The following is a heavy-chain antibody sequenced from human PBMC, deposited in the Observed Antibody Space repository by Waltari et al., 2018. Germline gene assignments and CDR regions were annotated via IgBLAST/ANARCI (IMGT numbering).Heavy chain of an antibody. CDR2: IYHSGST. CDR1: GYSISSGYY. D-gene: IGHD3-10*01. V-gene: IGHV4-38-2*02. J-gene: IGHJ2*01. CDR3: ARDPPRRTMVQGVIEYWYFDL. Sequence: QVQLQESGPGLVKPSETLSLTCAVSGYSISSGYYWGWIRQPPGKGLEWIGSIYHSGSTYYNPSLKSRVTISVDTSKNQFSLKLSSVTAADTAVYYCARDPPRRTMVQGVIEYWYFDLWGRGTLVTVSS.